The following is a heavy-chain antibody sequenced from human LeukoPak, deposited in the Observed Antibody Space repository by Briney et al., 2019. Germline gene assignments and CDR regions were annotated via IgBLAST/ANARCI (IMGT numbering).Heavy chain of an antibody. D-gene: IGHD2-2*02. CDR1: GYTFTGYY. CDR3: ARDHYIVVPAAIDYYYYYMDV. Sequence: AASVKVSCKASGYTFTGYYMHWVRQAPRQGLEWMGWINPNSGGTNYAQKFQGRVTMTRDTSISTAYMELSRLRSDDTAVYYCARDHYIVVPAAIDYYYYYMDVWGKGTTVTVSS. V-gene: IGHV1-2*02. J-gene: IGHJ6*03. CDR2: INPNSGGT.